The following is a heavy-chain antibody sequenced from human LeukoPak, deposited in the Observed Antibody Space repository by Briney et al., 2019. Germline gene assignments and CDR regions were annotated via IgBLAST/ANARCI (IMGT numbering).Heavy chain of an antibody. CDR3: ARDRPYCSSTSCLNDAFDI. CDR1: GGSISSYY. Sequence: SSETLSLTCTVSGGSISSYYWSWIRQPPGKGLEWIGYIYYSGSTNYNPSLKSRVTISVDTSKNQFSLKLSSVTAADTAVYYCARDRPYCSSTSCLNDAFDIWGQGTMVTVSS. J-gene: IGHJ3*02. CDR2: IYYSGST. V-gene: IGHV4-59*13. D-gene: IGHD2-2*01.